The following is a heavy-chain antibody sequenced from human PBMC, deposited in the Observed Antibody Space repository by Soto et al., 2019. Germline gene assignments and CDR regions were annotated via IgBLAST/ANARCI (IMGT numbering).Heavy chain of an antibody. CDR2: ISYDGSNK. Sequence: QVQLVESGGGVVQPGRSLRLSCAASGFTFSSYGMHWVRQAPGKGLEWVAVISYDGSNKYYADSVKGRFTISRDNSKNTLDLQMNSLRAEDTAVYYCAKDGALEPGGWFDPWGQGTLVTVSS. CDR1: GFTFSSYG. V-gene: IGHV3-30*18. J-gene: IGHJ5*02. D-gene: IGHD1-1*01. CDR3: AKDGALEPGGWFDP.